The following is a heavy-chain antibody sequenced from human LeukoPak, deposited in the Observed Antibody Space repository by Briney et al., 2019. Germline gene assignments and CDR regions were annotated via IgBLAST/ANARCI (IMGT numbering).Heavy chain of an antibody. CDR3: ARHPEAARGFDY. Sequence: TSETLSLTCTVSGGSISSYYWSWIRQPPGKGLEWIGYIYYSGSTNYNPSLKSRVTISVDTSKNQFSLKLSSVTAADTAVYYCARHPEAARGFDYWGQGTLVTVSS. V-gene: IGHV4-59*08. J-gene: IGHJ4*02. CDR1: GGSISSYY. CDR2: IYYSGST. D-gene: IGHD1-14*01.